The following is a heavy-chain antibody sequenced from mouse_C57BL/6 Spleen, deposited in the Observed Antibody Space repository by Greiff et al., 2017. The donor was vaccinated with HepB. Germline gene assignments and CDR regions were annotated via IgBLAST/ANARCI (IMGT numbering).Heavy chain of an antibody. CDR1: GYTFTSYG. CDR2: IYPRSGNT. V-gene: IGHV1-81*01. CDR3: ARLSVAHYFDY. Sequence: LEESGAELARPGASVKLSCKASGYTFTSYGISWVKQRTGQGLEWIGEIYPRSGNTYYNEKFKGKATLTADKSSSTAYMELRSLTSEDSAVYFCARLSVAHYFDYWGQGTTLTVSS. J-gene: IGHJ2*01. D-gene: IGHD1-1*01.